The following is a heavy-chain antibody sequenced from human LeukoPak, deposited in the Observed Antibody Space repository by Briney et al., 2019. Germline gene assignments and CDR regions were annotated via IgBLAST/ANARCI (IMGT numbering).Heavy chain of an antibody. CDR3: ASHYYDSSGYLRGDAFDI. CDR1: GGSLSSYY. CDR2: IYYSGST. Sequence: SETLSLTCTVSGGSLSSYYWSWIRQPPGKGLEWIGYIYYSGSTNYNPSLKSRVTISVDTSKNQFSLKLSSVTAADTAVYYCASHYYDSSGYLRGDAFDIWGQGTMVTVSS. V-gene: IGHV4-59*08. D-gene: IGHD3-22*01. J-gene: IGHJ3*02.